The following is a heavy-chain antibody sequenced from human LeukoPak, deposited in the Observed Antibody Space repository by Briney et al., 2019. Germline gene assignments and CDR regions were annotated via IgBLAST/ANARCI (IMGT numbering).Heavy chain of an antibody. CDR1: GYTFTAYY. Sequence: ASMKVSCKASGYTFTAYYIHWVRQAPGQGLEWMGWINPNSGVADYAQKFQGRVTMTRDTSIRTAYMEVSRLRSDDTAVYYCATDPGYNAYDVSGWFDPWGQGTLVTVSS. J-gene: IGHJ5*02. CDR3: ATDPGYNAYDVSGWFDP. V-gene: IGHV1-2*02. CDR2: INPNSGVA. D-gene: IGHD5-12*01.